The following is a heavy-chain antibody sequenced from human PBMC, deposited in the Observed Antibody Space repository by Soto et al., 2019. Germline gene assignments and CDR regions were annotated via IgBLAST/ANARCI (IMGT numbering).Heavy chain of an antibody. Sequence: EVQLVESGGGLVKPGGSLRLSCAASGFTFSSYSMNWVRQAPGKGLEWVSSISSSSSYIYYADSVKGRFTISRDNAKKSLYLQMTSLRAEDTAVYYWAREAGSYGTYYYYGMDVWGQGTTVTVSS. CDR1: GFTFSSYS. V-gene: IGHV3-21*01. D-gene: IGHD5-18*01. CDR2: ISSSSSYI. J-gene: IGHJ6*02. CDR3: AREAGSYGTYYYYGMDV.